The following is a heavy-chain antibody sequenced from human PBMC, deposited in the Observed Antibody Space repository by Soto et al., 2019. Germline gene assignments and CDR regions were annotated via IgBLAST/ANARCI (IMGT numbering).Heavy chain of an antibody. CDR3: AKDLWDYDILTGYPDDAFDI. J-gene: IGHJ3*02. D-gene: IGHD3-9*01. CDR2: LSGNGRST. Sequence: GGSLRLSCAASGFSFSTYAMTWVRQAPGKGLEWVSSLSGNGRSTYYADSVKGRFTISRDNSKNTLYLQMNSLRAEDTAVYYCAKDLWDYDILTGYPDDAFDIWGQGTMVTVSS. CDR1: GFSFSTYA. V-gene: IGHV3-23*01.